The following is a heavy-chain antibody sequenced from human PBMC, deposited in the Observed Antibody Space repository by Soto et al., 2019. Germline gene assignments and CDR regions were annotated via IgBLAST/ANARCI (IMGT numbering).Heavy chain of an antibody. D-gene: IGHD3-10*01. CDR2: ISAYNGNT. CDR3: ARELDYGSGSYYSYYGMDV. V-gene: IGHV1-18*01. CDR1: GYTFTSYG. J-gene: IGHJ6*02. Sequence: VASVKVSCKASGYTFTSYGISWVRQAPGQGLEWMGWISAYNGNTNYAQKLQGRVTMTTDTSTSTAYMELRSLRSDDTAVYFCARELDYGSGSYYSYYGMDVWGQGTTVTVSS.